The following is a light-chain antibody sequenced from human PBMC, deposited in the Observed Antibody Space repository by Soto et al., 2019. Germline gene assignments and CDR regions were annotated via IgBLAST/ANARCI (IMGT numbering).Light chain of an antibody. J-gene: IGKJ1*01. Sequence: EIMLTQSRGTLSLSPGERATLSSRASQSVSSAFLAWYQQKPGQAPRLLIYGASNRAAGIPDRFSGRGSGTDFTLTISRLEAEDFAVYYCQQYGNSPPWTFGQGTKVDIK. CDR2: GAS. CDR1: QSVSSAF. V-gene: IGKV3-20*01. CDR3: QQYGNSPPWT.